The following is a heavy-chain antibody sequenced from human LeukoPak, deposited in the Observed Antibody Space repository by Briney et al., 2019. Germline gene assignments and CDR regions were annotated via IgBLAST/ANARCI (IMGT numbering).Heavy chain of an antibody. CDR3: ARVPHGETIFGVVLYWLDP. CDR2: IYHTGTT. CDR1: DYSISSGYQ. D-gene: IGHD3-3*01. J-gene: IGHJ5*02. Sequence: SETLSLTCAVTDYSISSGYQWGWIRQPPGKGLEWVANIYHTGTTYYNPSLESRVTISMDTSKNEFSLKLYSVTAADTAVYYCARVPHGETIFGVVLYWLDPWGQGTLVTVFS. V-gene: IGHV4-38-2*01.